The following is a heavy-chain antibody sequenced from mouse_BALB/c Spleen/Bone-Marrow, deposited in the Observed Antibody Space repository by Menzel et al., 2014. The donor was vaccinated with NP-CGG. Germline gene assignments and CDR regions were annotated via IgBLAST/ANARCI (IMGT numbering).Heavy chain of an antibody. J-gene: IGHJ3*01. D-gene: IGHD4-1*02. CDR2: INNGGTYT. V-gene: IGHV5-6*01. CDR1: GFTFSSYG. Sequence: EVHLVESGGDLVKPGGSLKLSCAASGFTFSSYGMSWVRQTPDKRLEWVATINNGGTYTYYPDSVKGRFTISRDNAKNTLYLQMSRLKSEDTAMYYCALNWDSAYWGQGTLVTVSA. CDR3: ALNWDSAY.